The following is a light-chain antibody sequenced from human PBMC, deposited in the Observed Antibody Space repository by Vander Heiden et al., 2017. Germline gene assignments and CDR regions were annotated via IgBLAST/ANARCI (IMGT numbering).Light chain of an antibody. CDR2: DDS. CDR1: NIGSKS. V-gene: IGLV3-21*03. J-gene: IGLJ2*01. CDR3: QVWDSSSDHLV. Sequence: SYVLTQPPSVSVAPGKTARITCGGNNIGSKSVHWYQQKPGQAPVLVVYDDSDRPSGITERFSGSNSGNTATLTISRVEAGDEADYYCQVWDSSSDHLVFGGGTKLTVL.